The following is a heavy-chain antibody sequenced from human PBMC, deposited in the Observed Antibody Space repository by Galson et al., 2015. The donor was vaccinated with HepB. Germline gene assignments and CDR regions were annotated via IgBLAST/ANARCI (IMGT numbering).Heavy chain of an antibody. V-gene: IGHV4-61*01. CDR2: IYYSGST. D-gene: IGHD2/OR15-2a*01. Sequence: SETLSLTCTVSGGSVSSTTYSWSWVRQPPGKELEWIGYIYYSGSTNYNPSLKSRVTISIDTSKTQFSLRLSSVTAADTAVYYCARVLIDHDAFDIWGQGTMVTFSS. CDR3: ARVLIDHDAFDI. J-gene: IGHJ3*02. CDR1: GGSVSSTTYS.